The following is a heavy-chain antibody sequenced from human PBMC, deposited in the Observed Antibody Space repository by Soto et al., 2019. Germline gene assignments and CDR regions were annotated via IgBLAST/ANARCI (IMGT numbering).Heavy chain of an antibody. CDR3: ARDSGSYDYVSLDY. D-gene: IGHD3-16*01. V-gene: IGHV4-31*03. CDR1: GGSISSGGYY. Sequence: PSETLSLTCTVSGGSISSGGYYWSWIRQHPGKGLEWIGYIYYSGSTYYNPSLKSRVTISVDTSKNQFSLKLSSVTAADTAVYYCARDSGSYDYVSLDYWGQGTLVTVSS. CDR2: IYYSGST. J-gene: IGHJ4*02.